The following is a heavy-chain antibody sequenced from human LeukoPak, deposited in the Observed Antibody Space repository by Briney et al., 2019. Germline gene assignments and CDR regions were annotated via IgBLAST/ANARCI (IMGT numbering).Heavy chain of an antibody. CDR2: IKHDKSER. Sequence: GGFLRLSCAAPGFIFSNYWMAWVRQAPGEGLEWVPNIKHDKSERYYVDSVKGRFTISRDNAKNSLYLQMNSLRADDTAVNYCARDNDGALDYWGQGTLVTVSS. CDR3: ARDNDGALDY. J-gene: IGHJ4*02. D-gene: IGHD1-1*01. CDR1: GFIFSNYW. V-gene: IGHV3-7*01.